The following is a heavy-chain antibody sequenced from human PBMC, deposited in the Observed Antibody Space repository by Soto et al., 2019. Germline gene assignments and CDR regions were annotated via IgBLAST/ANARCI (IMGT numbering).Heavy chain of an antibody. CDR1: GFTFSSYA. CDR3: ASNSGSSRRVPGAFDI. V-gene: IGHV3-30-3*01. J-gene: IGHJ3*02. CDR2: ISYDGSNK. Sequence: ESGGGVVQPGRSLRLSCAASGFTFSSYAMHWVRQAPGKGLEWVAVISYDGSNKYYADSVKGRFTISRDNSKTTLYLQMNSLRAEDTAVYYCASNSGSSRRVPGAFDIWGQGTMVTVSS. D-gene: IGHD1-26*01.